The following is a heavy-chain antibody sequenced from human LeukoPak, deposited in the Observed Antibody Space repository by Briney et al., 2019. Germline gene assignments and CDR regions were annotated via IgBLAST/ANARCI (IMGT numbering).Heavy chain of an antibody. CDR2: INAGNGDT. J-gene: IGHJ6*02. CDR3: ARGTGCTGGSCSYYGMDV. Sequence: ASVKVSCKGSVYTFSSYAMHWVRQAPGQRLEWMGWINAGNGDTKYSQKFQGRVTITRDTSATTAYMELSSLRSEDTAVYYCARGTGCTGGSCSYYGMDVWGQGTTVTVSS. CDR1: VYTFSSYA. V-gene: IGHV1-3*01. D-gene: IGHD2-15*01.